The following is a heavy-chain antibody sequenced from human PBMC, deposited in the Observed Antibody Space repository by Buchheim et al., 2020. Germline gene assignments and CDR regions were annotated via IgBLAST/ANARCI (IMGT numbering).Heavy chain of an antibody. V-gene: IGHV3-30*18. CDR1: GFTFSSYG. CDR2: ISYDGSNK. D-gene: IGHD2-2*01. J-gene: IGHJ6*02. Sequence: QVQLVESGGGVVQPGRSLRLSCAASGFTFSSYGMHWVRQAPGKGLEWVAVISYDGSNKYYADSVKGRFTISSDNSKNTLYLQMNSLRAEDTAVYYCAKELRDCSSTSCYHEYYYYYYGMDVWGQGTT. CDR3: AKELRDCSSTSCYHEYYYYYYGMDV.